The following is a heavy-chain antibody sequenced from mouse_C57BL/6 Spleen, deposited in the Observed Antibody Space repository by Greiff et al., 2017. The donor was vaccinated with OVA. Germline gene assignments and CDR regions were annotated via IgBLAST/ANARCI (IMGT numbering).Heavy chain of an antibody. D-gene: IGHD1-1*01. Sequence: QVQLQQSGAELVKPGASVKISCKASGYAFSSYWMNWVKQRPGKGLEWIGQIYPGDGDTNYNGKFKGKATLTADKSSSTAYMQLSSLTSEDSAVYVCARTYYYGSSSLDYWGQGTTLTVSS. V-gene: IGHV1-80*01. J-gene: IGHJ2*01. CDR2: IYPGDGDT. CDR1: GYAFSSYW. CDR3: ARTYYYGSSSLDY.